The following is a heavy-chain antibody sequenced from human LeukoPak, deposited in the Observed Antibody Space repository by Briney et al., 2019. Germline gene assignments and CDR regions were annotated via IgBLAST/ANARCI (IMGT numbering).Heavy chain of an antibody. CDR2: IKQDGSEK. V-gene: IGHV3-7*01. CDR3: ASAYSRSYYYYYYYTVV. Sequence: PGGSLRLSCAESGFTFSIYWMSWVRQAPGKGLEWVANIKQDGSEKYYVDSVKGRFTISRDNAKNSLYLQMNSLRAEDTAVYYCASAYSRSYYYYYYYTVVCGKGTTVTVSS. D-gene: IGHD1-26*01. CDR1: GFTFSIYW. J-gene: IGHJ6*03.